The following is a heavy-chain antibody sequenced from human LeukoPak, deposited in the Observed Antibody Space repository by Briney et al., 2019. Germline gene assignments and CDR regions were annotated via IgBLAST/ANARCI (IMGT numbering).Heavy chain of an antibody. D-gene: IGHD6-19*01. J-gene: IGHJ4*02. V-gene: IGHV3-7*01. Sequence: PGGSLRLSCAASGFTFSNYWMNWVRQAPGKGLEWVANIKQDGSEKYYVDSVKGRFTISRDNAKNSLYLQMNSLRAEDSAVYYCARSDGWCPDYWGQGTLVTVSS. CDR3: ARSDGWCPDY. CDR2: IKQDGSEK. CDR1: GFTFSNYW.